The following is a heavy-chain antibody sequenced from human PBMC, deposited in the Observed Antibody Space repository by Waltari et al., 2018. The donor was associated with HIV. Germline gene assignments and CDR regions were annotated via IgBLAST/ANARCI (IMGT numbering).Heavy chain of an antibody. CDR2: IWAQGRNQ. Sequence: QVQLVESGGGVVQPGRSLRLSCAASGFSFTSFGMHWVRQAPGKGLEWVAIIWAQGRNQYYAESVKGRFTISRDNSKNTLFLQMNSLRVGDTAVYYCARVSYSSGWFEDYWGQGTLVTVSS. CDR1: GFSFTSFG. J-gene: IGHJ4*02. V-gene: IGHV3-33*01. D-gene: IGHD6-19*01. CDR3: ARVSYSSGWFEDY.